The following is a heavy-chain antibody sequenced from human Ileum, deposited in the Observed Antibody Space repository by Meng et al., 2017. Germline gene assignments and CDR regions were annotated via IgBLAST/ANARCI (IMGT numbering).Heavy chain of an antibody. CDR3: ARGVLVGNGGYYFDS. J-gene: IGHJ4*02. CDR2: IYGSGST. CDR1: GCPISSGSSA. Sequence: SETLSLTCTVAGCPISSGSSAWSWIRQPAGKGLEWIGRIYGSGSTNYNPSLRSRVSTSVDRSKNQFSLNLTSVTAADTAIYYCARGVLVGNGGYYFDSWGQGTLVTVSS. V-gene: IGHV4-61*02. D-gene: IGHD1-26*01.